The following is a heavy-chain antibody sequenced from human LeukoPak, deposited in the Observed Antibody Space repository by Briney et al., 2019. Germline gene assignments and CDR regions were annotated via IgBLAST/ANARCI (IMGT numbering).Heavy chain of an antibody. D-gene: IGHD6-19*01. CDR3: TTENASIAVATTIDY. J-gene: IGHJ4*02. CDR2: IKNKTDGGTT. V-gene: IGHV3-15*01. Sequence: PGGSLSLSCALYSFAFSNAWVSWARQAPGKGMEWVGRIKNKTDGGTTDHAAAVKGRFTISRDDSKYTLYLQMNSLKTEDTAVYYCTTENASIAVATTIDYWGQGTLVTVSS. CDR1: SFAFSNAW.